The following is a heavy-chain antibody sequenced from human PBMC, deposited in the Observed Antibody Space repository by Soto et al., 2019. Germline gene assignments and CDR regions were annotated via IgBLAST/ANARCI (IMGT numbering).Heavy chain of an antibody. D-gene: IGHD3-22*01. CDR1: GGSISRYY. CDR3: ARDLHYYDSSGYPRVEAFDI. J-gene: IGHJ3*02. CDR2: SYYSGST. V-gene: IGHV4-59*01. Sequence: QVQLQESGPGLVRPSEILSLTCTVSGGSISRYYWSWIRQPPGKGLEWIGCSYYSGSTNYSPSLKSRVTISVDTSKNQFSLKLSSVTAADTAVYYCARDLHYYDSSGYPRVEAFDIWGQGTMLTVSS.